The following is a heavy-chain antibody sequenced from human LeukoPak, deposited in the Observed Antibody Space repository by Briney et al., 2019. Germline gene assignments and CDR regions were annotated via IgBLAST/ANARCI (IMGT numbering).Heavy chain of an antibody. D-gene: IGHD4-17*01. J-gene: IGHJ4*02. CDR2: IYYSGST. Sequence: PSETLSLTCAVYGGSFSSYYWGWIRQPPGKGLEWIGSIYYSGSTYYNPSLKSRVTISVDTSKNQFSLKLSSVTAADTAVYYCASATVTGGYFDYWGQGTLVTVSS. CDR3: ASATVTGGYFDY. CDR1: GGSFSSYY. V-gene: IGHV4-39*01.